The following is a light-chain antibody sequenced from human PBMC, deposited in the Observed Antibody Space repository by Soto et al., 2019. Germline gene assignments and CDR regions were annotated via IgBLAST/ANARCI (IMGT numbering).Light chain of an antibody. Sequence: QSVLTQPRSVSGSPGQSVTISCTGTSSDVGGYNYVSWYQQHPSKAPKLMIYDVSKRPSGVPDRFSGSKSGNTASLTISGLQAEDEADYYCCSYAGSYTFVFGGGTQLTVL. CDR1: SSDVGGYNY. J-gene: IGLJ7*01. CDR3: CSYAGSYTFV. V-gene: IGLV2-11*01. CDR2: DVS.